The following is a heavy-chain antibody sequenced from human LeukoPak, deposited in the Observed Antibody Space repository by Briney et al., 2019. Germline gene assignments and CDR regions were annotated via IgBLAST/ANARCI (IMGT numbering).Heavy chain of an antibody. Sequence: PGGSLRLSCAASGFIFSSYAMSWVRQAPGKGLEWVSYGGSGGSTYYADSVNGRFTVSRDNSKSTLDLQMNSLTAEDTAVYYCAKMRGQFYHSYYMDAWGKGTTVTVSS. CDR3: AKMRGQFYHSYYMDA. CDR2: GGSGGST. CDR1: GFIFSSYA. D-gene: IGHD5-24*01. V-gene: IGHV3-23*01. J-gene: IGHJ6*03.